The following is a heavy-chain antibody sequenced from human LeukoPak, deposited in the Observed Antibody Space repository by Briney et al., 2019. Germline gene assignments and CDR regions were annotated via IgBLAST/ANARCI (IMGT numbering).Heavy chain of an antibody. CDR3: ARGFLGRDHGIAVDQETPEYYFDY. Sequence: PGRSLRLSCVASGFTFSNFAMSWVRQAPGKGLEWVAVISYDGSNKYYADSVKGRFTISRDNSKNTLYLQMNSLRAEDTAVYYCARGFLGRDHGIAVDQETPEYYFDYWGQGTLVTVSS. J-gene: IGHJ4*02. V-gene: IGHV3-30-3*01. D-gene: IGHD6-19*01. CDR1: GFTFSNFA. CDR2: ISYDGSNK.